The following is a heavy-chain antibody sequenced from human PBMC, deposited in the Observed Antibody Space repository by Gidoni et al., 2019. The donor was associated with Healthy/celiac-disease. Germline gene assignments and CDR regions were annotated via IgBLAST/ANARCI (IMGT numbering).Heavy chain of an antibody. V-gene: IGHV3-30-3*01. CDR1: GFTFSSYA. CDR3: ARDRRYFDWRPRTDAFDI. D-gene: IGHD3-9*01. Sequence: QVQLVESGGGVVQPGRSLRLSCAASGFTFSSYAMYWVRQAPGKGLEWVAVISYDGSNKYYADSVKGRFTISRDNSKNTLYLQMNSLRAEDTAVYYCARDRRYFDWRPRTDAFDIWGQGTMVTVSS. J-gene: IGHJ3*02. CDR2: ISYDGSNK.